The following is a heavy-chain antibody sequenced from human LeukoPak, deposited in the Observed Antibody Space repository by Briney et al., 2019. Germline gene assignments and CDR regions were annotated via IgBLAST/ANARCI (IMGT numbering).Heavy chain of an antibody. CDR2: VSPSHTTR. D-gene: IGHD3-16*01. V-gene: IGHV1-18*01. Sequence: ASVKVSCKASGYTFRQYSISWVRQAPGKGFEWMGWVSPSHTTRVYAQDFQGRVTITADTNTNTVSMELRSLKSDDTAVYFCARDYILPLETDNGDRLAIWGEGTVVTVSS. CDR1: GYTFRQYS. CDR3: ARDYILPLETDNGDRLAI. J-gene: IGHJ3*01.